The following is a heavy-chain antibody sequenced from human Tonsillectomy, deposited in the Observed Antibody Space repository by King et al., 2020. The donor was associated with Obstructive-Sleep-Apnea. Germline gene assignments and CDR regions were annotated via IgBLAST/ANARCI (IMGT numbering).Heavy chain of an antibody. V-gene: IGHV3-30*02. Sequence: GQLVQSGGGVVQPGRSLRLSCAASGFIFSSYGMHWVRQAPGKGLEWVAFIRYDGNNKHYADALKGRFTISRDNSNNTLYLQMNSLTAEDTAVYYCVSGVFDYWGQGTLVTVSS. CDR1: GFIFSSYG. J-gene: IGHJ4*02. CDR3: VSGVFDY. CDR2: IRYDGNNK. D-gene: IGHD3-10*01.